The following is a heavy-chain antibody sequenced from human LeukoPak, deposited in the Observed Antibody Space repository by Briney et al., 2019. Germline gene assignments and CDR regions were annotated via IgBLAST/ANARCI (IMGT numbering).Heavy chain of an antibody. V-gene: IGHV3-21*01. CDR2: ISSSSSYI. Sequence: GGSLRLSCAASGFTFSSYSMTWVRQAPGKGLEWASSISSSSSYIYYADSVKGRFTISRDNAKNSLYLQMNSLRAKDTAVYYCARGGAIYGMDVWGQGTTVTVSS. J-gene: IGHJ6*02. CDR1: GFTFSSYS. D-gene: IGHD5-12*01. CDR3: ARGGAIYGMDV.